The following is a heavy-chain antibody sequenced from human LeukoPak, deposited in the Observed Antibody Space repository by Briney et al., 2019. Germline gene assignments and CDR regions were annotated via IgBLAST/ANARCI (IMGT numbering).Heavy chain of an antibody. CDR3: ARVITVYNVYEEVAEYFQY. J-gene: IGHJ1*01. D-gene: IGHD5/OR15-5a*01. CDR2: ISGSGGNT. CDR1: GFTFSSYA. Sequence: GGSLRLSCAASGFTFSSYAMSWVRQASGKGLEWVSGISGSGGNTYYADSVKGRFTISRDNSKNTLYLQMSSLRAEDTAVYYCARVITVYNVYEEVAEYFQYWGQGTLVTVSS. V-gene: IGHV3-23*01.